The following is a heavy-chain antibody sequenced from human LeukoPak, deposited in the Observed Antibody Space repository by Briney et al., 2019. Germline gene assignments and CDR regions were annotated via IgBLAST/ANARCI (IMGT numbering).Heavy chain of an antibody. J-gene: IGHJ3*02. V-gene: IGHV3-30*03. Sequence: PGGSPRLSCAASGFTISSYGMHWVRQAPGKGLEWVAVMSYDGSNKYHADSVKGRFTISRDNSKNTLYLQMNSLRTEDTAVYYCARGTVLTTIFGVSTQTNDAFDIWGQGTMVTVSS. CDR1: GFTISSYG. CDR2: MSYDGSNK. D-gene: IGHD3-3*01. CDR3: ARGTVLTTIFGVSTQTNDAFDI.